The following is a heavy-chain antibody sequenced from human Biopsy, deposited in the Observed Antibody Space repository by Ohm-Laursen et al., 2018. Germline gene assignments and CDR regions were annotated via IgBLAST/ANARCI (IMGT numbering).Heavy chain of an antibody. D-gene: IGHD1-26*01. V-gene: IGHV1-2*06. Sequence: GASVKVSCKTTGYTFTDDQIHWVREAPGQGLEWMGLVNPKKGDTRYAQKFQGRVTMTSDVSVATAYMELTGLTSDDTAVYFCSREQRYYSARGQGTLVTVSS. CDR2: VNPKKGDT. CDR3: SREQRYYSA. J-gene: IGHJ4*02. CDR1: GYTFTDDQ.